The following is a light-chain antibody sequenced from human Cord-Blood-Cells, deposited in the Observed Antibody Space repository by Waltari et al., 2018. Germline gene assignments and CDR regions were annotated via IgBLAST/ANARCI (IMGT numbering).Light chain of an antibody. CDR1: QSVSSN. CDR3: QQYNNWPLT. V-gene: IGKV3-15*01. J-gene: IGKJ4*01. CDR2: GAS. Sequence: EIAMTQSPATLSVSPGERATLSCRASQSVSSNLAWYQQKPGQAPRLLIYGASTSATGSPARFSGGGSGTEFTLTISSLQSEDFAVYYCQQYNNWPLTFGGGTKVEIK.